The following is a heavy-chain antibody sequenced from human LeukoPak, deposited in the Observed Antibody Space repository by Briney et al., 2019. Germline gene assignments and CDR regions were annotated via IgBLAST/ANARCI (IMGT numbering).Heavy chain of an antibody. CDR1: GYTFTGYY. J-gene: IGHJ4*02. CDR3: ARSPLRYYYDSSGYYSDY. D-gene: IGHD3-22*01. Sequence: ASVKVSCKASGYTFTGYYIHWMRQAPGQGLEWMGWINPNSGGTNYAQKFQGRVTMTRDTSISTAYMELSRLRSDDTAVFYCARSPLRYYYDSSGYYSDYWGQGTLVTVSS. CDR2: INPNSGGT. V-gene: IGHV1-2*02.